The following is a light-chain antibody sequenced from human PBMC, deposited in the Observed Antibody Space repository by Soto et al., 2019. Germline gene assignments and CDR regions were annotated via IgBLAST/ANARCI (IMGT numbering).Light chain of an antibody. CDR3: QMYNSAPRT. J-gene: IGKJ4*01. CDR1: QGISNY. Sequence: DVQMTQAPYSLSASVGDRVTITCRASQGISNYLAWYQQIPGKVPKLLIYAASILQSGVPSRFSGSGSGTDFTLTISSLQPEDVATYYCQMYNSAPRTFGGGTKVEIK. V-gene: IGKV1-27*01. CDR2: AAS.